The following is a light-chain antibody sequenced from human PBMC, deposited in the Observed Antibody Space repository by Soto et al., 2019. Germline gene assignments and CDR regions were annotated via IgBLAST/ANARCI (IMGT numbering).Light chain of an antibody. V-gene: IGLV2-11*01. Sequence: QSALTQPRSVSGSPGQSVTISCTGTSRDVGAYDHVSWYQQHPGKAPKLMIHDVNQQPSGVPDRLSGSKSGNTASLTISGLQAEDEADYYSCSFASWSGHVFGTGTKVTVL. CDR1: SRDVGAYDH. J-gene: IGLJ1*01. CDR3: CSFASWSGHV. CDR2: DVN.